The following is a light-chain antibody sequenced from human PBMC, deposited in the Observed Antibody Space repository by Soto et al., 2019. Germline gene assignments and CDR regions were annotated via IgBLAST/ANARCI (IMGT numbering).Light chain of an antibody. CDR2: AAS. J-gene: IGKJ1*01. CDR3: QQCHTDWT. V-gene: IGKV1-5*01. Sequence: DIQMTQSPSTLSASVGDTVTLTCRASESIDNWLAWYQQKPGKAPKLLIFAASTLVRGVPSRFSGRGSGTEFTLTISSLQADDYATFYCQQCHTDWTCGQGTKVDIK. CDR1: ESIDNW.